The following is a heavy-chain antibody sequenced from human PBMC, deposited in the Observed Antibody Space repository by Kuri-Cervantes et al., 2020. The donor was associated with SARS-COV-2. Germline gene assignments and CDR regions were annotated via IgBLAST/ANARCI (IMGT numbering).Heavy chain of an antibody. V-gene: IGHV4-34*01. Sequence: SETLSLTCAVYGGSFSGYYWSWIRQPPGKGLEWMGEINHSGSTNYNPSLKSRVTISVDTSKNQFSLKLSSVTAADTAVYYCARVKSVVTPDIDYWGQGTLVTVSS. CDR3: ARVKSVVTPDIDY. J-gene: IGHJ4*02. CDR2: INHSGST. D-gene: IGHD4-23*01. CDR1: GGSFSGYY.